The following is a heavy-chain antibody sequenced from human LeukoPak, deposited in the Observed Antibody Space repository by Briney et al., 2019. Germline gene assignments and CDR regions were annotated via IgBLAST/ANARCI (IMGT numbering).Heavy chain of an antibody. D-gene: IGHD6-19*01. CDR3: ATLPSVAGPLGKYYYHYYMDV. CDR2: INPRGGST. CDR1: GYTFTSYY. Sequence: ASVKVSCKASGYTFTSYYMHWVRQAPGQGLEWMGIINPRGGSTSYAQKFQGRVTMTEDTSTDTAYMELSSLGSEDTAVYYCATLPSVAGPLGKYYYHYYMDVWGKGTTVTISS. J-gene: IGHJ6*03. V-gene: IGHV1-46*01.